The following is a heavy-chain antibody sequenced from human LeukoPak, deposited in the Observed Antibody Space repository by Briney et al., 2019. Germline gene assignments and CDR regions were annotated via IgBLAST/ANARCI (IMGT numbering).Heavy chain of an antibody. CDR2: ISGSGGRT. CDR3: AKNRGVAATFPDDY. V-gene: IGHV3-23*01. D-gene: IGHD1-26*01. Sequence: GGSLRLSCAASGFTFSSYGMSWVRQAPGKGLEWVSAISGSGGRTFYADSVQGRFTISRDNYKNTLNLQMNSLRAEDTAVYYCAKNRGVAATFPDDYWGQGTLVTVSS. CDR1: GFTFSSYG. J-gene: IGHJ4*02.